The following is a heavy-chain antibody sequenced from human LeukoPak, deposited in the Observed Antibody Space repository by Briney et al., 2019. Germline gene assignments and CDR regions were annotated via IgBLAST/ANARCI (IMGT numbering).Heavy chain of an antibody. Sequence: ASVKVSCKASGYTFTSYGISWVRQAPGQGLEWMGWISAYNGNTNYAQKLQGRVTMTTDTSTSTAYMELRSLRSDDTAVYYCAREPYDYGDPYYFDYWGQGTLVTVSS. CDR3: AREPYDYGDPYYFDY. D-gene: IGHD4-17*01. CDR1: GYTFTSYG. J-gene: IGHJ4*02. V-gene: IGHV1-18*01. CDR2: ISAYNGNT.